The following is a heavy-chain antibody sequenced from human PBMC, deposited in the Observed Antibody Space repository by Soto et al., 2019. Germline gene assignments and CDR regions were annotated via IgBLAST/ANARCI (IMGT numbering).Heavy chain of an antibody. CDR1: GFTFSSYG. CDR3: ARGPSLGWSGYFPWAFDI. J-gene: IGHJ3*02. V-gene: IGHV3-33*01. CDR2: IWYDGSNK. D-gene: IGHD3-3*01. Sequence: QVQLVESGGGVVQPGRSLRLSCAASGFTFSSYGMHWVRQAPGKGLEWVAVIWYDGSNKYYADSVKGRFTISRDNSKNTLYLQMHSLRAEDTAVYYCARGPSLGWSGYFPWAFDIWGQGTMVTVSS.